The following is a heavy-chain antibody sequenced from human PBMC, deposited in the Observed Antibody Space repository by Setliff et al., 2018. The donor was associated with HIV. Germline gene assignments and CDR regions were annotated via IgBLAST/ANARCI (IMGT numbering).Heavy chain of an antibody. V-gene: IGHV3-21*01. CDR1: DFDFSSYS. CDR3: ARDSTGADYGDYADMDV. CDR2: ISSSSRYI. D-gene: IGHD4-17*01. J-gene: IGHJ6*03. Sequence: GESLKISCAASDFDFSSYSMTWVRQAPGKGLEWVASISSSSRYIYYADSVKGRLTISRDNAKNSLYLQMNSLRAEATAVYDCARDSTGADYGDYADMDVWGKGSTVTVSS.